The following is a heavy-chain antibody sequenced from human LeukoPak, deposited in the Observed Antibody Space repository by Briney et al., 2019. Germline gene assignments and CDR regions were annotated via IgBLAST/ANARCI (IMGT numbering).Heavy chain of an antibody. D-gene: IGHD4-17*01. CDR3: ARQGTVTTYYYYYYGMDV. CDR2: IYYSGST. J-gene: IGHJ6*02. CDR1: GGSISSSSYY. V-gene: IGHV4-39*01. Sequence: SETLSLTCTVSGGSISSSSYYWGWIRQPPGKGPEWIGSIYYSGSTYYNPSLKSRVTISVDTSKNQFSLKLSSVTAADTAVYYCARQGTVTTYYYYYYGMDVWGQGTTVTVSS.